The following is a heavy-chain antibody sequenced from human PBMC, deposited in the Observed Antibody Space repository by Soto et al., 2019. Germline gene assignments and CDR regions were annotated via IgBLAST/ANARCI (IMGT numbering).Heavy chain of an antibody. Sequence: QVQLVQPGAEVKKPGASVKFSCRASGYLFTNFYIHWVRQAPGQGLAWIGIINPNGGSTNYAQNFQGRVTMTRDTSTSTVYMDLSSLRAEDTAVYYCTRGLASGDYWGQGTLITVSS. CDR1: GYLFTNFY. J-gene: IGHJ4*02. V-gene: IGHV1-46*03. CDR3: TRGLASGDY. CDR2: INPNGGST. D-gene: IGHD6-6*01.